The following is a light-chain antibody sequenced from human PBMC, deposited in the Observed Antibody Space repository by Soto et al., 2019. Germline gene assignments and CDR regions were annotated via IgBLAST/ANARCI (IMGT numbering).Light chain of an antibody. V-gene: IGKV2D-29*01. CDR1: QGLLHTDGKSY. CDR2: EVS. Sequence: DIVMTQTPLSLSVTPGQPASISCTSSQGLLHTDGKSYLSWYLQKPGQPPQLLISEVSDRFSGVPDRFSGSGSGTDFTLKISRVEAEDVGVYYCMQTIQLPWTFGQGTKVDMK. J-gene: IGKJ1*01. CDR3: MQTIQLPWT.